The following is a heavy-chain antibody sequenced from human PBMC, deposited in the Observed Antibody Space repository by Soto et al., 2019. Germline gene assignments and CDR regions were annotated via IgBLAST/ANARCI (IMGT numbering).Heavy chain of an antibody. CDR2: INHSGST. D-gene: IGHD3-16*02. CDR1: GGSFSGYY. J-gene: IGHJ3*02. Sequence: SETLSLTCAVYGGSFSGYYWTWIRQPPGTGLEWIGEINHSGSTNYNPSLKSRVTISVDTSKNQFSLKLTSVTAADTAVYYCARGTSSLRGDAFDIWGQGTMVTVSS. V-gene: IGHV4-34*01. CDR3: ARGTSSLRGDAFDI.